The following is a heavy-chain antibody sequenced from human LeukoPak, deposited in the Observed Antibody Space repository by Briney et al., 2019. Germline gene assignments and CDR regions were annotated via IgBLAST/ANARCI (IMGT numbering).Heavy chain of an antibody. CDR3: ARRPMYARYFDY. D-gene: IGHD2-8*01. Sequence: PSETLSLTCAVYGGSFSGYYWSWIRQPPGKGLEWIGEINHSGSTNYNPSLKSRVTISVDTSKNQFSLKLSSVTAADTAVYYCARRPMYARYFDYWGQGTLVTVSS. V-gene: IGHV4-34*01. J-gene: IGHJ4*02. CDR2: INHSGST. CDR1: GGSFSGYY.